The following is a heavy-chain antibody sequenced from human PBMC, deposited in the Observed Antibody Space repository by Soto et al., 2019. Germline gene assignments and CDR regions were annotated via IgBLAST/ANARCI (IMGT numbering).Heavy chain of an antibody. CDR3: ARESRYWSGVSCYCLPGIDY. CDR1: GGTFSSYA. CDR2: IIPIFGTA. D-gene: IGHD2-15*01. Sequence: QVQLVQSGAEVKKPGSSVKVSCKASGGTFSSYAISWVRQAPGQGLEWMGGIIPIFGTANYAQKFQGRVTITADESTSTAYMELSSLRSEDTAVYSCARESRYWSGVSCYCLPGIDYWGQGTLVTVSS. J-gene: IGHJ4*02. V-gene: IGHV1-69*12.